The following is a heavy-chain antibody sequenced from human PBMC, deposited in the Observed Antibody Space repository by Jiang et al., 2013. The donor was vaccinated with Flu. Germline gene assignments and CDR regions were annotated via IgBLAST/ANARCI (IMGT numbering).Heavy chain of an antibody. V-gene: IGHV1-18*01. Sequence: GAEVKKPGASVKVSCTTSGYTFINYDINWLRQAPGQGLEWMGSIRPDIGNTNYAQRLQGRVTMTTDSSTTTAYMELRSLRPDDTAVYYCARGRRGSSSWYVLDYYYGVDVWGQGTTVTVSS. CDR3: ARGRRGSSSWYVLDYYYGVDV. J-gene: IGHJ6*02. D-gene: IGHD6-13*01. CDR1: GYTFINYD. CDR2: IRPDIGNT.